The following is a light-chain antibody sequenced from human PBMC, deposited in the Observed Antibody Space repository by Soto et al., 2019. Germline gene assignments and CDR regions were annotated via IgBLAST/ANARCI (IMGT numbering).Light chain of an antibody. CDR2: DAS. J-gene: IGKJ5*01. CDR1: QSVSSF. V-gene: IGKV3-11*01. Sequence: IVLTQSPATLSLSPGERATVSCRASQSVSSFLAWYQQKPGQAPRLLIYDASNRATGIPARFSGSGRGSGTDFTLTISSLQPEDFAVYYCQQDYNLPITFGQGTRLEIK. CDR3: QQDYNLPIT.